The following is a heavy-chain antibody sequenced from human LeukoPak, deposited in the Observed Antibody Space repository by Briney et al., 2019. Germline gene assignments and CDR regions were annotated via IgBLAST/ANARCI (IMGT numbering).Heavy chain of an antibody. D-gene: IGHD6-19*01. CDR3: AREAVVDSRGDY. CDR1: GFTFSSYW. J-gene: IGHJ4*02. Sequence: TGGSLRLSCAASGFTFSSYWLRWVRQAPGKGLVWVSRINSDGSTTNYADSVKGRFTISRDNAKNTLYLQMNSLRAEDTAVYYCAREAVVDSRGDYWGQGTLVTVSS. CDR2: INSDGSTT. V-gene: IGHV3-74*01.